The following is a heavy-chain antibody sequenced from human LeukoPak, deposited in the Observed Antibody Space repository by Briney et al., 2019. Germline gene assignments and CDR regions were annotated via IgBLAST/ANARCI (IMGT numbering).Heavy chain of an antibody. CDR3: AREYSSGWYVYNYFDY. J-gene: IGHJ4*02. V-gene: IGHV1-18*01. D-gene: IGHD6-19*01. Sequence: ASVKVSCKASGYTFTSYGISWVRQAPGQGLEWMGWISAYNGNTNYAQKLQGRVTMTTDTSTSTAYMELRSLRSDDTAVYYCAREYSSGWYVYNYFDYWGQGTLVTVSS. CDR2: ISAYNGNT. CDR1: GYTFTSYG.